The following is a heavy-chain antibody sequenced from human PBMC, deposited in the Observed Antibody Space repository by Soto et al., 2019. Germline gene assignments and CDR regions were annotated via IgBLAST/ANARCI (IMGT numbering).Heavy chain of an antibody. CDR1: GGSISSVGYY. Sequence: QVLLQESGPGLVKPSQTLSLTCTVSGGSISSVGYYWHWIRQHPGKGLEWIGYIYYSGSTYYNPSLKSRVTMSVDTSKNQFSLQLTSVTAADTAVYFCARGRPAATGWFDPWGQGTLVTVSS. D-gene: IGHD2-2*01. CDR3: ARGRPAATGWFDP. CDR2: IYYSGST. V-gene: IGHV4-31*03. J-gene: IGHJ5*02.